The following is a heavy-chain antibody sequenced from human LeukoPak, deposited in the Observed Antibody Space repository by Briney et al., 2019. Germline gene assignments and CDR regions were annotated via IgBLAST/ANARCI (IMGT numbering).Heavy chain of an antibody. CDR2: IIPFHGEV. Sequence: GASVKVSCKAFGATLNIGHAFIWARQAPGQGLQWMGRIIPFHGEVNYAQNFQGRVSFTADKSTATMYMEMKSLRLDDTAIYYCSPCGHAYDWFGPWGQGTLVTVSS. CDR1: GATLNIGHA. J-gene: IGHJ5*02. V-gene: IGHV1-69*04. D-gene: IGHD5-12*01. CDR3: SPCGHAYDWFGP.